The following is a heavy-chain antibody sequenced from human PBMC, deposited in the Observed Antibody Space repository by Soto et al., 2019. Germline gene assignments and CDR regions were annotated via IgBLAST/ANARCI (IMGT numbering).Heavy chain of an antibody. V-gene: IGHV3-33*01. J-gene: IGHJ6*02. CDR1: GFTFSSYG. CDR3: ARVLGYSGYGPYYYYGMDV. D-gene: IGHD5-12*01. CDR2: IWYDGSNK. Sequence: GGSLRLSCAASGFTFSSYGMHWVRQAPGKGLEWVAVIWYDGSNKYYADSVKGRFTISRDNSKNTLYLQMNSLRAEDTAVYYCARVLGYSGYGPYYYYGMDVWGQGTTVTVSS.